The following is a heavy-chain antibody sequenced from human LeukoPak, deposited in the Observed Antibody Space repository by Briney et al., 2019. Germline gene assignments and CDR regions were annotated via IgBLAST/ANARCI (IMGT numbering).Heavy chain of an antibody. CDR2: ISGSGGST. J-gene: IGHJ6*02. Sequence: GGSLRLSCAASGFTFSSYAMSWVRQAPGKGLEWVSAISGSGGSTYYADSVKGRFTISRDNSKNTLYLLMNSLRAEDTAVYYCAKRSGWYLGDYYGMDVWGQGTTVTVSS. D-gene: IGHD6-19*01. CDR1: GFTFSSYA. V-gene: IGHV3-23*01. CDR3: AKRSGWYLGDYYGMDV.